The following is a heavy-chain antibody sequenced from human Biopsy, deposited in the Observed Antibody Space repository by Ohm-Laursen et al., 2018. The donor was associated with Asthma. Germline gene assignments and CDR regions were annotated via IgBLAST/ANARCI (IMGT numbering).Heavy chain of an antibody. J-gene: IGHJ4*02. Sequence: SLRLSCAASGFTFGDYWMSWVRQVPGRGLEWVAVISYDGNHKFYEDSVKGRFTISRDNSKNTLYLQMNSLRTEDTAVYYCAKRRGYSGHDNDFWGQGTLVIVSS. CDR2: ISYDGNHK. V-gene: IGHV3-30*18. CDR3: AKRRGYSGHDNDF. D-gene: IGHD5-12*01. CDR1: GFTFGDYW.